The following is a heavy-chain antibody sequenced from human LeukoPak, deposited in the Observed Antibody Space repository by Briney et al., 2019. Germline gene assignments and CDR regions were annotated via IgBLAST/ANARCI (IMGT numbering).Heavy chain of an antibody. D-gene: IGHD6-13*01. CDR3: ARDRRAAASPSAPFDY. CDR2: ISYDGSNK. J-gene: IGHJ4*02. CDR1: GFTFSSYA. Sequence: GRSLRLSCAASGFTFSSYAMHWVRQAPGKGLEWVAVISYDGSNKYYADSVKGRFTISRDNSKNTLYLQMNSLRAEDTAVYYCARDRRAAASPSAPFDYWGQGTLVTVSS. V-gene: IGHV3-30*04.